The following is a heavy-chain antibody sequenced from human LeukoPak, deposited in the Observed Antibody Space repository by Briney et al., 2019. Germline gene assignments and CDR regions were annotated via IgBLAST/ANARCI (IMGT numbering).Heavy chain of an antibody. V-gene: IGHV3-9*01. Sequence: GGSLRLSCAASGFTFDDYAMHWVRQAPGKGLEWVSGISWNSGSIGYADSVKGRFTISRDNAKNSLYLQMNSLRAEDTAIYYCAKDRTVGASYWYFDLWGRGTLVTVSS. J-gene: IGHJ2*01. D-gene: IGHD1-26*01. CDR1: GFTFDDYA. CDR2: ISWNSGSI. CDR3: AKDRTVGASYWYFDL.